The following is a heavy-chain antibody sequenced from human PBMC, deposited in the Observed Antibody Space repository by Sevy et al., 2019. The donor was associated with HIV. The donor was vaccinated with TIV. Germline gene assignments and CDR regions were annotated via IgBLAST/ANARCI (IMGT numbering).Heavy chain of an antibody. CDR3: ARDTGVSGYYYDSTALDY. D-gene: IGHD3-22*01. Sequence: GGSLRLSCAASGFTFTNYAMTWVRQPPGKGLEWVSTISGSVGSKYYVDSGSGHFSVSRDNSKNTLFLQINSLRPEDTAMYYCARDTGVSGYYYDSTALDYWGQGTLVTVSS. V-gene: IGHV3-23*01. J-gene: IGHJ4*02. CDR1: GFTFTNYA. CDR2: ISGSVGSK.